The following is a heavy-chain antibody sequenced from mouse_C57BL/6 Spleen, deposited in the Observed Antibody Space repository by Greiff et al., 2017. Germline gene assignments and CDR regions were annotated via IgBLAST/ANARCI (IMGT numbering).Heavy chain of an antibody. J-gene: IGHJ1*03. CDR2: INPRSGYT. CDR3: ARSEGNFGGYFEV. D-gene: IGHD2-1*01. Sequence: VQLQQSGAELAKPGASVKLSCKASGYTFTSYWMHWVKQRPGQGLEWIGYINPRSGYTKYNQKFKDKATLTADKSSSPAYMQLSSLTYEDSAVYYCARSEGNFGGYFEVWGTGTTVTVSS. V-gene: IGHV1-7*01. CDR1: GYTFTSYW.